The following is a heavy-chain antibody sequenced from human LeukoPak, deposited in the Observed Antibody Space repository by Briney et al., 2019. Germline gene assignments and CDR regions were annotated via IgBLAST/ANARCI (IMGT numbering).Heavy chain of an antibody. CDR1: GFTFSDYN. V-gene: IGHV4-38-2*01. D-gene: IGHD3-3*02. CDR2: IYYSGST. J-gene: IGHJ5*02. CDR3: ARLSRHDP. Sequence: GSLRLSCAASGFTFSDYNMNWVRQPPGKGLEWIGSIYYSGSTYYNPSLKSRVTISVDTPKNQFSLKLSSVTAADTAVYYCARLSRHDPWGQGTLVTVSS.